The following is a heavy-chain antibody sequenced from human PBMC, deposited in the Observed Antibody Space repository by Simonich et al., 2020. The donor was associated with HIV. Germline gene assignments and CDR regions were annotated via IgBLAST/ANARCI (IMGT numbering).Heavy chain of an antibody. CDR1: VFTFSSYS. D-gene: IGHD2-2*01. J-gene: IGHJ4*02. CDR3: ARDGRKGSSTSCSDY. Sequence: VQLVESGGGLVKPGGSLRLSCAASVFTFSSYSMNWVRQAPGKGLEWGSSISSSSSYIYYADSGKGRFTISRDNAKNSLYLQMNSLRAEDTAVYYCARDGRKGSSTSCSDYWGQGTLVTVSS. CDR2: ISSSSSYI. V-gene: IGHV3-21*01.